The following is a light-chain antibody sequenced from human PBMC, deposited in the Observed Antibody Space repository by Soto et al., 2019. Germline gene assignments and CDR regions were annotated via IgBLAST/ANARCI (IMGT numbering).Light chain of an antibody. Sequence: EIVLTQSQATLSVSPGERATLSCLASQSVRSNLAWYQQKPGQSPRLLIYGASTRATGIPARFSGSGSGTQFTLTISSLQSEDFAVYYCQQYNNWPPAWTFGQGTKVDI. V-gene: IGKV3-15*01. CDR2: GAS. CDR3: QQYNNWPPAWT. J-gene: IGKJ1*01. CDR1: QSVRSN.